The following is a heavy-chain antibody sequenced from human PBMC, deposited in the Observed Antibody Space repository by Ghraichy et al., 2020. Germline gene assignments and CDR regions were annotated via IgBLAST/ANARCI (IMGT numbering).Heavy chain of an antibody. CDR2: IYYSGST. CDR3: ARVDCSSTSCSYNWFDP. Sequence: SETLSLTCTVSGGSISSYYWSWIRQPPGKGLEWIGYIYYSGSTNYNPSLKSRVTISVDTSKNQFSLKLSSVTAADTAVYYCARVDCSSTSCSYNWFDPWGQGTLVTVSS. D-gene: IGHD2-2*01. V-gene: IGHV4-59*01. CDR1: GGSISSYY. J-gene: IGHJ5*02.